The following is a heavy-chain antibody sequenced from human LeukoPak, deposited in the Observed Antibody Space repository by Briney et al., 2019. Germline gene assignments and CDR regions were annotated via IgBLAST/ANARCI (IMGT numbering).Heavy chain of an antibody. Sequence: PSETLSLTCTVSGGSISSYYWSWIRQPPGKGLEWIGYIYYSGSTKYNPSLKSRVTISVDTSKKQFSLKLSSVTAADTAVYYCARGRGRDGDNLVSWSQGTLVTVSS. CDR3: ARGRGRDGDNLVS. CDR2: IYYSGST. J-gene: IGHJ4*02. CDR1: GGSISSYY. D-gene: IGHD5-24*01. V-gene: IGHV4-59*01.